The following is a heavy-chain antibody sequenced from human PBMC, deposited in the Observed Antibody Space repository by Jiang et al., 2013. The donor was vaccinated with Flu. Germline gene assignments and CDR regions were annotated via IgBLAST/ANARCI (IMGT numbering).Heavy chain of an antibody. CDR3: ASRAPYDILTGLDYFDY. CDR1: GGTFSSYA. CDR2: IIPIFGTA. J-gene: IGHJ4*02. V-gene: IGHV1-69*06. D-gene: IGHD3-9*01. Sequence: SSVKVSCKASGGTFSSYAISWVRQAPGQGLEWMGGIIPIFGTANYAQKFQGRVTITADKSTSTAYMELSSLRSEDTAVYYCASRAPYDILTGLDYFDYWGQGTLVTVSS.